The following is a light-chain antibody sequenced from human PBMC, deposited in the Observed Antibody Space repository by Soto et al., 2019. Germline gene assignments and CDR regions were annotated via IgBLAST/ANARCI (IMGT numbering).Light chain of an antibody. CDR3: QQYNNWPPWT. CDR2: GAS. Sequence: EIVMTQSPATLSLSPGERATLSCRASQSVSSNLAWYQQKPGQAPRLLIYGASTRATGIPARFSGSGSGTEVTPTISSLQSEDFAVYYCQQYNNWPPWTFGQGTKVEIK. CDR1: QSVSSN. J-gene: IGKJ1*01. V-gene: IGKV3-15*01.